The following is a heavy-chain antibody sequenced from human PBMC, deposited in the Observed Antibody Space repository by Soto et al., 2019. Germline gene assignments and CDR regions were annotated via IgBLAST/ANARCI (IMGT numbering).Heavy chain of an antibody. V-gene: IGHV4-59*01. Sequence: SETLSLTCTVSGGSISSYYWSWIRQPPGKGLEWIGYIYYSGSTNYNPSLKSRVTISVDTSKNQFSLKLSSVTAADTAVYYCAGFPTLYYYDSSGQTNYYYGMDVWGQGTTVTVSS. J-gene: IGHJ6*02. CDR1: GGSISSYY. CDR2: IYYSGST. CDR3: AGFPTLYYYDSSGQTNYYYGMDV. D-gene: IGHD3-22*01.